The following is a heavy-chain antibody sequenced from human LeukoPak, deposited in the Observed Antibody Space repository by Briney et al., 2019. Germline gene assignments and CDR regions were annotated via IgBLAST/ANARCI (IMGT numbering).Heavy chain of an antibody. CDR3: AKDKTEATGGFDS. CDR2: IYHSGST. J-gene: IGHJ4*02. D-gene: IGHD3-16*01. V-gene: IGHV4-4*02. Sequence: PSETLSLTCAVAGGSISNSNWWNWVRQPPGKGLEWIGEIYHSGSTNYNVSLKSRVTISVDKSKNQFSLRLSSVTAADTAVYYCAKDKTEATGGFDSWGQGALVTVSS. CDR1: GGSISNSNW.